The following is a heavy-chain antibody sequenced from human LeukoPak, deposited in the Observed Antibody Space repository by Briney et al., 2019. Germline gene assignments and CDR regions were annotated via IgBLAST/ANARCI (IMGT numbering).Heavy chain of an antibody. V-gene: IGHV3-7*01. CDR2: INQDEIER. J-gene: IGHJ4*02. Sequence: GGSLRLSCAASGFTFSAFWMSWVRQAPGKGLEWVATINQDEIERYSVDSMKGRFTISRDNAKNSLYLQMNSLRAEDTAVYFCARDSTEQWQFDYWGQGTLVTVSS. CDR3: ARDSTEQWQFDY. D-gene: IGHD6-19*01. CDR1: GFTFSAFW.